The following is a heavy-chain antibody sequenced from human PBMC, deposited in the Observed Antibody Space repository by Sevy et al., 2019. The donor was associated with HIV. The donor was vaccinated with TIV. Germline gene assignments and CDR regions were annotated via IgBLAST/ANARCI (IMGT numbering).Heavy chain of an antibody. CDR2: IPTDGNNK. Sequence: GGSPRLSCAASGFTFSNYAMHWVRQAPGKGLEWVAVIPTDGNNKYCADSVKGRFTISRDNFQNTLYMHMNSLSPEDTAIYYCVRDLLNTGSYYDGMDVWGQGTTVTVSS. D-gene: IGHD1-26*01. CDR1: GFTFSNYA. V-gene: IGHV3-30*04. CDR3: VRDLLNTGSYYDGMDV. J-gene: IGHJ6*02.